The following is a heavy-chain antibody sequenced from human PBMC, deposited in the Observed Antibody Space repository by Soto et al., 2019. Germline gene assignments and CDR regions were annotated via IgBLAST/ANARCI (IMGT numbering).Heavy chain of an antibody. D-gene: IGHD3-10*01. V-gene: IGHV3-23*01. Sequence: EVQLLESGGGLVQPGGSLRLSCAASGFTFSSYAMSWVRQAPGKGLEWVSAISGSGGSTYYADSVKGRFTISRDNSKNTLYLQMNSLRAEDTAVYYCAKVPSSSYYYGSGSYRSLFDYWGQGTLVTVSS. CDR3: AKVPSSSYYYGSGSYRSLFDY. CDR1: GFTFSSYA. CDR2: ISGSGGST. J-gene: IGHJ4*02.